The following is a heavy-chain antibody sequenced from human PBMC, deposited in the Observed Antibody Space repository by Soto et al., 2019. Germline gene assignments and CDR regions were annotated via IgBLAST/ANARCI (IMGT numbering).Heavy chain of an antibody. D-gene: IGHD6-13*01. CDR1: GGSISSSSYC. CDR3: ARGVAAAGTLRYAFDI. CDR2: IYYSGST. Sequence: SETLSLTCTVSGGSISSSSYCWGWIRQHPGKGLEWIGYIYYSGSTYYNPSLKSRVTISVDTSKNQFSLKLSSVTAADTAVYYCARGVAAAGTLRYAFDIWVQGTMVTVSS. V-gene: IGHV4-31*02. J-gene: IGHJ3*02.